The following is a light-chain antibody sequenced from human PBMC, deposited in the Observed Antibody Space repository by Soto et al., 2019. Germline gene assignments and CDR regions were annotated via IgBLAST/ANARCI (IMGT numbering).Light chain of an antibody. J-gene: IGKJ1*01. CDR2: GAS. Sequence: EIVITQSPSTLSVSTGEGASLSCRASQSVSSKLAWYQQKPGQAPRLLIYGASTRATGIPARFSGSGSGTEFTLIISSLQSEDSAVYYCQQYNSWLWTFGQGTKVDIK. CDR3: QQYNSWLWT. CDR1: QSVSSK. V-gene: IGKV3-15*01.